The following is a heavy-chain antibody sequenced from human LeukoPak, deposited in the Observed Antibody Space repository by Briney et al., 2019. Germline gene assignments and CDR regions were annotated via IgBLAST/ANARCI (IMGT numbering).Heavy chain of an antibody. J-gene: IGHJ4*02. V-gene: IGHV1-69*13. CDR1: GGTFSSYA. D-gene: IGHD3-22*01. CDR2: IIPIFGTA. Sequence: SVKVSCKASGGTFSSYAISWVRQAPGQGLEWMGGIIPIFGTANYAQKFQGRVTTTADESTSTAYMELSSLRSEDTAVYYCARGLVVVDPGPYYFDYWGQGTLVTVSS. CDR3: ARGLVVVDPGPYYFDY.